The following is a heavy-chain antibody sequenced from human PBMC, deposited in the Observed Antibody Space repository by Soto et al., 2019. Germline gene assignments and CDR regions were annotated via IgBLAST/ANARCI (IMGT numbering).Heavy chain of an antibody. CDR3: ARLYYYGSGSFY. J-gene: IGHJ4*02. CDR1: GASVSSGNYY. Sequence: PSETLSLTCTFSGASVSSGNYYWSWIRQPPGKGLECIGYIYNSGITNYNPSLKSRVTISKDTSKNHLSLKQKSMTATDTAVYYCARLYYYGSGSFYWGQGTQVTGS. CDR2: IYNSGIT. D-gene: IGHD3-10*01. V-gene: IGHV4-61*03.